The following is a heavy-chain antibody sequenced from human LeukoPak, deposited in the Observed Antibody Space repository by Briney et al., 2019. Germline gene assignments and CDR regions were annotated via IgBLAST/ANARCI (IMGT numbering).Heavy chain of an antibody. CDR2: ITSRGNT. CDR1: GFTFSNYA. D-gene: IGHD2-21*01. Sequence: GRSLRLSCEASGFTFSNYAMHWVRQAPGQGLEWVSSITSRGNTFYADSVKGRFTISRDNAKNSLYLQMNSLRAEDTAVYYCARDPTRDDCWGQGTLVTVSS. V-gene: IGHV3-69-1*01. J-gene: IGHJ4*02. CDR3: ARDPTRDDC.